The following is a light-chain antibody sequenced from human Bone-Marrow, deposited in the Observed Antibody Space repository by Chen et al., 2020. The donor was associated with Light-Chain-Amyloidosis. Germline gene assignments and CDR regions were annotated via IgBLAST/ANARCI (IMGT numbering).Light chain of an antibody. Sequence: SYVLTQPPSVSVAPGQTATFTCGGNNIGNKNVHWYQQKPGQAPLLVVFDDRDRPSGIPERFSGSNSGNTATLTSNRVEAGDEADYYCQVWDTTRGVFGGGTKLTVL. J-gene: IGLJ3*02. CDR3: QVWDTTRGV. CDR2: DDR. V-gene: IGLV3-21*02. CDR1: NIGNKN.